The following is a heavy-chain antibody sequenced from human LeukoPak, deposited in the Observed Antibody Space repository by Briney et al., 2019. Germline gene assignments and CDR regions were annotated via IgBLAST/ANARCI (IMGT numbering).Heavy chain of an antibody. CDR2: IYYSGST. D-gene: IGHD6-13*01. CDR1: GGSISNYY. Sequence: SETLSLTCTVSGGSISNYYWSWLRQPPGKGLEWIGYIYYSGSTNYNPSLKSRVTMSADTSKNQFSLKLNSVTAADTAVYYCARRGSRWYWYFDLWGRGTLVTVSS. J-gene: IGHJ2*01. V-gene: IGHV4-59*01. CDR3: ARRGSRWYWYFDL.